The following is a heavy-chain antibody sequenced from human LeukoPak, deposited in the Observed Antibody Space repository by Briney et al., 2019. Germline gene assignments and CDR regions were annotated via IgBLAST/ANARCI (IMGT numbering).Heavy chain of an antibody. V-gene: IGHV4-39*07. D-gene: IGHD4-17*01. Sequence: SETLSLTCTVSGGSISSSSYYWGWIRQPPGKGLEWIGSIYYSGSTYYNPSLKSRVTISVDTSKNQFSLKLSSVTAADTAVYYCARDSYGDSKYYYYYMDVWGKGTTVTVSS. CDR3: ARDSYGDSKYYYYYMDV. J-gene: IGHJ6*03. CDR2: IYYSGST. CDR1: GGSISSSSYY.